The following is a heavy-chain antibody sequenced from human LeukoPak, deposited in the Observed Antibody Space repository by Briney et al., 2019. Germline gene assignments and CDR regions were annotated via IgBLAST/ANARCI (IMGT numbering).Heavy chain of an antibody. CDR2: FDPEDGET. D-gene: IGHD2-2*01. Sequence: ASVKVSCKVSGYTLTELSMHWVRQAPGKGLEWMGGFDPEDGETIYAQKFQGRVTMTEDTSTDTAYMELSSLRSDDTAVYYCARGSDIVVVPAAFYFDYWGQGTLVTVSS. J-gene: IGHJ4*02. CDR1: GYTLTELS. CDR3: ARGSDIVVVPAAFYFDY. V-gene: IGHV1-24*01.